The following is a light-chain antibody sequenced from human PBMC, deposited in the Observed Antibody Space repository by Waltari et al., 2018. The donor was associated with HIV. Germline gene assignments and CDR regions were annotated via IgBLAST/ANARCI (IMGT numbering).Light chain of an antibody. CDR3: QVWDSSGDLVV. Sequence: SYVLTQPPSVSVAPGQTATISCGGNKIGSKSVHWYQQKAGQAPVLVVYDDYDRPSGIPERISGSNSGNTATLTISRVEAGDEAGYYCQVWDSSGDLVVFGGGTKLTVL. CDR2: DDY. V-gene: IGLV3-21*02. J-gene: IGLJ2*01. CDR1: KIGSKS.